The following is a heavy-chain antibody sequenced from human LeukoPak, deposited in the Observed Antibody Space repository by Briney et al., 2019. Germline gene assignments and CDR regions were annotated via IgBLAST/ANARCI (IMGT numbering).Heavy chain of an antibody. V-gene: IGHV3-23*01. D-gene: IGHD3-9*01. CDR3: ARDLRGSIVRYFDY. CDR2: ISGSGGST. CDR1: GFTFRRYG. J-gene: IGHJ4*02. Sequence: GGTLRLSCAASGFTFRRYGMTWVRQAPGKGLEWVSSISGSGGSTFYADSVKGRFTISRDNSKNTLYLQMNSLRAEDTAVYYCARDLRGSIVRYFDYWGQGTLVTVSS.